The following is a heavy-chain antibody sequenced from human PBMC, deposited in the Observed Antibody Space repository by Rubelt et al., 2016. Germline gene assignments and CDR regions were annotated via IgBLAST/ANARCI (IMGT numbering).Heavy chain of an antibody. D-gene: IGHD2-2*01. V-gene: IGHV1-46*01. Sequence: QVQLVQSGAEVKKPGASVKVSCKASGYTFTSYYMHWVRQAPGQGLEWMGIINPSGGGTSYAQKFQGRFTMTRDTATSTVYMELSSLGSEETAVYYCARASSTSYWEGWFDPWGQGTLVTVSS. CDR3: ARASSTSYWEGWFDP. CDR1: GYTFTSYY. J-gene: IGHJ5*02. CDR2: INPSGGGT.